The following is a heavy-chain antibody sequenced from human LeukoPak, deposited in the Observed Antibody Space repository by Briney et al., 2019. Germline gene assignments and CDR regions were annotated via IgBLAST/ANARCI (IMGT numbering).Heavy chain of an antibody. V-gene: IGHV4-59*08. D-gene: IGHD1-14*01. CDR3: ARHVTGYYFDS. J-gene: IGHJ4*02. CDR2: IYYRGST. CDR1: GGSISSYY. Sequence: SETLSLTCTGYGGSISSYYWSWIRQPPGKGLEWMGYIYYRGSTNYNPPLKSRVTISVDTSKNQFSLKLSSVTAADTAVYYCARHVTGYYFDSWGQGTLVTVSS.